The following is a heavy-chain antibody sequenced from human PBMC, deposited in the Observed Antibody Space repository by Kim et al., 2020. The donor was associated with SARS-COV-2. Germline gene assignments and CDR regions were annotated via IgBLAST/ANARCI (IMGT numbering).Heavy chain of an antibody. Sequence: ASVKVSCKVSGYTLTELSMHWVRQAPGKGLEWMGGFDPEDGETIYAQKFQGRVTMTEDTSTDTAYMELSSLRSEDTAVYYCAKRGGHCSSTSCPAGYYYYYGMDVWGQGTTVTVSS. CDR1: GYTLTELS. V-gene: IGHV1-24*01. CDR2: FDPEDGET. CDR3: AKRGGHCSSTSCPAGYYYYYGMDV. D-gene: IGHD2-2*01. J-gene: IGHJ6*02.